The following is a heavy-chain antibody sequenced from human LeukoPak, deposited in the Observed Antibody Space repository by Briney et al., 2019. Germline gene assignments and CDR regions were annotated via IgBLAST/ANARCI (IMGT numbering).Heavy chain of an antibody. CDR3: ASNYGDYPVY. CDR1: GGTFSSYA. J-gene: IGHJ4*02. Sequence: ASVKVSCKASGGTFSSYAISWVRQAPGQGLEWMGGIIPIFGTANYAQKFQGRVTITTDESTSTAYMELSSLRSEDTAVYYCASNYGDYPVYWGQETLVTVSS. CDR2: IIPIFGTA. V-gene: IGHV1-69*05. D-gene: IGHD4-17*01.